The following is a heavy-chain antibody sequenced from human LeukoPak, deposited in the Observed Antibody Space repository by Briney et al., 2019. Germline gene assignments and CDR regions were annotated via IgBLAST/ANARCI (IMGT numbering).Heavy chain of an antibody. CDR3: ATSELVVPAATDYYYYMDV. CDR1: GGTFSSYA. D-gene: IGHD2-2*01. V-gene: IGHV1-69*05. Sequence: GASVKVSCKASGGTFSSYAISWVRQAPGQGLEWMGGIIPIFGTANYAQKFQGRVTITTDESTSTAYMELSSLRSEDTAVYYCATSELVVPAATDYYYYMDVWGKGTTVTVSS. CDR2: IIPIFGTA. J-gene: IGHJ6*03.